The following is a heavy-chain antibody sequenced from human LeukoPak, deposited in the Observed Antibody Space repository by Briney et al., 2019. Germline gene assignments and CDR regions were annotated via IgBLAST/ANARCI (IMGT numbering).Heavy chain of an antibody. CDR3: ARPNSGTYPYDAFDI. D-gene: IGHD1-26*01. J-gene: IGHJ3*02. CDR2: IYYNGNT. Sequence: SETLSLTCTVSGGSISSYYWSWIRQPPGKGLEWIGHIYYNGNTNYNASLKGRVAISVDTPKNQFSLKVTSLTAADTAVYYCARPNSGTYPYDAFDIWGQGTMITVS. V-gene: IGHV4-59*08. CDR1: GGSISSYY.